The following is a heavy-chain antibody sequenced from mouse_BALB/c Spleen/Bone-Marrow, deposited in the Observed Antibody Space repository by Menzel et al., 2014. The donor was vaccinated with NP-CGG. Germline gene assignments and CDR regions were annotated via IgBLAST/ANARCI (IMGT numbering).Heavy chain of an antibody. D-gene: IGHD2-4*01. CDR1: GYTFTDYV. CDR2: IYPGSGST. V-gene: IGHV1-77*01. Sequence: VQLQQSGPELVKPGASVKMSCKASGYTFTDYVISWVKQRTGQGLEWIGEIYPGSGSTYYNEKFKGKATLTADKSSNTAYMQLSSLTSEDSAVYFCARYYDYDWYFDVRGAGTTVTVSS. J-gene: IGHJ1*01. CDR3: ARYYDYDWYFDV.